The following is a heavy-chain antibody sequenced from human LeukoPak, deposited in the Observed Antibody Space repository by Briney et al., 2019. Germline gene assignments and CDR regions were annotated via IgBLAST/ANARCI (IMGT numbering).Heavy chain of an antibody. Sequence: GGTLRLSCVGSGFNFMQYGMMWVRQAPGKGLEWVSTIHPSGINTHHADSVKGRFTISRDNSKNTLYLQMNSLRVEDTAIYYCARDPSTLLPTDDSWGQGTLVTVSS. CDR2: IHPSGINT. CDR1: GFNFMQYG. D-gene: IGHD2-2*01. V-gene: IGHV3-23*05. J-gene: IGHJ4*02. CDR3: ARDPSTLLPTDDS.